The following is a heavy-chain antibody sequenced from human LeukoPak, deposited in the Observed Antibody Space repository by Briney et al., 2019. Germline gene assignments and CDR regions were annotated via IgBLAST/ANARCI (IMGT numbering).Heavy chain of an antibody. V-gene: IGHV1-2*02. CDR3: ARVVPYCGGDCYPNWFDP. CDR1: GYTFTGNY. CDR2: INPNSGGT. Sequence: GASVTLSCKSSGYTFTGNYIYWGRHAHGPGLEWMGCINPNSGGTNYAQKFQGRVTMTRDTSISTAYMELGRLRSDDTAVYYCARVVPYCGGDCYPNWFDPGGQGTLVTVSS. J-gene: IGHJ5*02. D-gene: IGHD2-21*02.